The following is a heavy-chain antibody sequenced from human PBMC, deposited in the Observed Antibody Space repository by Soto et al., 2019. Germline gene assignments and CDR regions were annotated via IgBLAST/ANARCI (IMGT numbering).Heavy chain of an antibody. D-gene: IGHD1-7*01. V-gene: IGHV3-53*01. CDR2: IYSGGST. CDR3: ARVLSTTNYYYDGMDV. Sequence: GGSLRLSCAASWFTVGSNYMSWVRQAPGKGLEWVSVIYSGGSTYYADSVKGRFTISRDNSKNTLYLQMNSLRAEDTAVYYCARVLSTTNYYYDGMDVWGQGTTVTVSS. CDR1: WFTVGSNY. J-gene: IGHJ6*02.